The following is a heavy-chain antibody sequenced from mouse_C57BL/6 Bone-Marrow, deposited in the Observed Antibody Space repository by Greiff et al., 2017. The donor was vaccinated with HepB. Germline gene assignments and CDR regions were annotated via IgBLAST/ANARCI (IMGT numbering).Heavy chain of an antibody. Sequence: VKLVESGPELVKPGASVKLSCKASGYTFTSYDINWVKQRPGQGLEWIGWIYPRDGSTKYNEKFKGKATLTVDTSSSTAYMELHSLTSEDSAVYFCARSRRRTYYAMDYWGQGTSVTVSS. CDR1: GYTFTSYD. CDR3: ARSRRRTYYAMDY. J-gene: IGHJ4*01. V-gene: IGHV1-85*01. D-gene: IGHD2-12*01. CDR2: IYPRDGST.